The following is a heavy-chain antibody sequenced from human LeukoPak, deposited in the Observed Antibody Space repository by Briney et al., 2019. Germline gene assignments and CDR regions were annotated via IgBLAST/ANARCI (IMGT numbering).Heavy chain of an antibody. V-gene: IGHV4-59*11. CDR2: IYYSGST. J-gene: IGHJ6*03. CDR1: GGSISSHY. Sequence: SETLSLTCTVSGGSISSHYWSWIRQPPGKGLEWIGYIYYSGSTNYNPSLKSRVTISVDTSKNQFSLKLSSVTAADTAVYYCAGGGDFWSGYSEGYYYYYRDVWGKGTTVTVSS. D-gene: IGHD3-3*01. CDR3: AGGGDFWSGYSEGYYYYYRDV.